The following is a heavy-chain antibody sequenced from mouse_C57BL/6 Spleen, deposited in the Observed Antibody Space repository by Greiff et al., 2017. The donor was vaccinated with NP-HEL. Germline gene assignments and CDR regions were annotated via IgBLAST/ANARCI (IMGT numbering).Heavy chain of an antibody. CDR3: TITAQATLYFDY. CDR2: IRNKANNHAT. V-gene: IGHV6-6*01. CDR1: GFTFSDAW. J-gene: IGHJ2*01. D-gene: IGHD3-2*02. Sequence: EVKVEESGGGLVQPGGSMKLSCAASGFTFSDAWMDWVRQSPEKGLEWVAEIRNKANNHATYYAESVKGRFTISRDDSKSSVYLQMNSLRAEDTGIYYCTITAQATLYFDYWGQGTTLTVSS.